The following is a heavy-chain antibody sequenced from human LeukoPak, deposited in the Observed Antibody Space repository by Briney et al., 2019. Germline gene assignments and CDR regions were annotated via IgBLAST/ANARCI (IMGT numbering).Heavy chain of an antibody. CDR2: IYYSGST. CDR3: ARHRYGGYYYFDY. D-gene: IGHD5-12*01. Sequence: PSETLSLTCTVSGGSISSYYWSWLRQPPGKGLEWIGYIYYSGSTNYNPSLKSRVTISVDTSKNQFSLKLSSVTAADTAVYYCARHRYGGYYYFDYWGQGTLVTVSS. J-gene: IGHJ4*02. CDR1: GGSISSYY. V-gene: IGHV4-59*08.